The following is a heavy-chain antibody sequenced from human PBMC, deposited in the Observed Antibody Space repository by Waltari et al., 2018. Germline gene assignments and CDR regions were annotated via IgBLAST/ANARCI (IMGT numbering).Heavy chain of an antibody. V-gene: IGHV4-4*02. J-gene: IGHJ4*02. CDR1: GDSMTSPYW. CDR3: ARDRGRGLYLDT. CDR2: VHRSGRT. Sequence: QLQLQESGPGLVKPSGTLSPSCAVSGDSMTSPYWWNWVRQSPQKGLEWIGQVHRSGRTNYNPSFASRVTVSLDTSNYQFSLKVTSATAADTAVYYCARDRGRGLYLDTWGPGTLVTVSP. D-gene: IGHD2-15*01.